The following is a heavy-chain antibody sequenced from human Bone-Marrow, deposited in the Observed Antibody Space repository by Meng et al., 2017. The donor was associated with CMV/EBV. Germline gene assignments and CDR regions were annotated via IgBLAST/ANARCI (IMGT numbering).Heavy chain of an antibody. Sequence: SCKASGGTFSSYAISWVRQAPGQGLEWMGGIIPILGIANYAQKFQGRVTITADKSTSTAYMELSSLRSEDTAVYYCATGGWASIGYWGQGTLVTVSS. CDR1: GGTFSSYA. CDR2: IIPILGIA. CDR3: ATGGWASIGY. V-gene: IGHV1-69*10. J-gene: IGHJ4*02. D-gene: IGHD1-26*01.